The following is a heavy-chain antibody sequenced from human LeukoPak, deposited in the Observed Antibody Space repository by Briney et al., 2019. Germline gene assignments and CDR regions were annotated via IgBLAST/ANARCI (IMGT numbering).Heavy chain of an antibody. CDR1: GFTFSSYW. V-gene: IGHV3-21*01. D-gene: IGHD5-24*01. CDR2: ISSSSSYI. J-gene: IGHJ5*02. Sequence: GGSLRLSCAAPGFTFSSYWMSWVRQAPGKGLEWVSSISSSSSYIYYVDSVKGRFTISRDNAKNSLYLQMNSLRAEDTAVYYCARDPTEMATIRPWGQGTLVTVSS. CDR3: ARDPTEMATIRP.